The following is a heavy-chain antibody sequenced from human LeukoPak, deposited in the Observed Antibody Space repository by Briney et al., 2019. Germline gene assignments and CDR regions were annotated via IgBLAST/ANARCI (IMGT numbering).Heavy chain of an antibody. Sequence: SETLSLTCTVSGGSISSGGYYWSWIRQPPGKGLEWIGYIYHSGSTYYNPSLKSRVTISVDTSKNQFSLKLSSVTAADTAVYYCARSYWKTVIGDYWGQGTLVTVSS. J-gene: IGHJ4*02. V-gene: IGHV4-30-2*02. CDR1: GGSISSGGYY. D-gene: IGHD4-17*01. CDR3: ARSYWKTVIGDY. CDR2: IYHSGST.